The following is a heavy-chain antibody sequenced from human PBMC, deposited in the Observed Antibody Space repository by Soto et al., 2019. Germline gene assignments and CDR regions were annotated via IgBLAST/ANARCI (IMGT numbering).Heavy chain of an antibody. CDR3: ARTSSGWIYYIDY. CDR1: GGSISSYY. V-gene: IGHV4-59*01. CDR2: IYYSGST. Sequence: SETLYLTCTVSGGSISSYYWSWIRQPPGKGLEWLGYIYYSGSTNYNPSLKSRVTISVDTSKNQFSLKLSSVTAADTAVYYCARTSSGWIYYIDYWGQGTLVTVSS. D-gene: IGHD6-19*01. J-gene: IGHJ4*02.